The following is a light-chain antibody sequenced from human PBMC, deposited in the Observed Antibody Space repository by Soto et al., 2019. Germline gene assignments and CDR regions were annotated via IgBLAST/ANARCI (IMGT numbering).Light chain of an antibody. V-gene: IGLV2-23*02. CDR3: CSFAGSATFVL. J-gene: IGLJ2*01. Sequence: QSALTQPGSVSGSPGQSITISCTGSSSDVGNYNLVSWYQQRPGRAPKLIIYEVNKRPSEVSSRFSGSKSGNTASLTISGLQAEDEADYSCCSFAGSATFVLFGGGTKLTVL. CDR1: SSDVGNYNL. CDR2: EVN.